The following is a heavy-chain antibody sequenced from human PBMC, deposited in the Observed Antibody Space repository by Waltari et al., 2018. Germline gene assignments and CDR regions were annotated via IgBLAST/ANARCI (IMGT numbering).Heavy chain of an antibody. CDR2: IYSSGST. V-gene: IGHV4-39*01. J-gene: IGHJ4*02. Sequence: QLQLQESGPGLVKPSETLSLTCTVSGGSISSSSYYWGWIRQPPGKGLEWIGSIYSSGSTSDNPSLNGRVTISVDTSKNQFSLKLSSVTAADTAVYYCARRWAAAGDYFDYWGQGTLVTVSS. CDR1: GGSISSSSYY. D-gene: IGHD1-26*01. CDR3: ARRWAAAGDYFDY.